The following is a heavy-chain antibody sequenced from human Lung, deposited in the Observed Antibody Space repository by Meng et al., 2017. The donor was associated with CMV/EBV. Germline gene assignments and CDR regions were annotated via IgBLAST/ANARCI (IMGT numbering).Heavy chain of an antibody. J-gene: IGHJ6*02. V-gene: IGHV1-8*03. CDR2: MNPNSGNT. CDR1: GYTFTSYD. D-gene: IGHD3-10*01. CDR3: ARGAKNYYGSGRSTVDGMDV. Sequence: SVKVSXXASGYTFTSYDINWVRQATGQGLEWMGWMNPNSGNTGYAQKFQGRVTITRNTSISTAYMELSSLRSEDTAVYYCARGAKNYYGSGRSTVDGMDVWGQGXTVTVSS.